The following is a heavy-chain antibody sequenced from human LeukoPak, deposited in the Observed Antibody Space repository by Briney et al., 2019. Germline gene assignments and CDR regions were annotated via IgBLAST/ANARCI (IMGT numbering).Heavy chain of an antibody. D-gene: IGHD3-22*01. J-gene: IGHJ4*02. CDR2: IYPGDSDT. CDR3: ARRYYYDSSGYLRYYFDY. V-gene: IGHV5-51*01. Sequence: GESLKISCKGSGYSFTSYWIGWVRQMPGKGLEWVGIIYPGDSDTRYSPSFQGQVTISADKSISTAYLQWSSLKASDTAVYYCARRYYYDSSGYLRYYFDYWGQGTLVTVSS. CDR1: GYSFTSYW.